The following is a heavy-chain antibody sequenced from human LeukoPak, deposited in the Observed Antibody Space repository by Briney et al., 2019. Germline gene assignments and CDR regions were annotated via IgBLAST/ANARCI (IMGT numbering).Heavy chain of an antibody. CDR3: AGATSSSWFDY. D-gene: IGHD6-13*01. CDR2: IYYSGST. Sequence: SETLSLTCSVSGGSISSYYWSWIRQPPGKGLEWIGSIYYSGSTNYSPPLKSRVTISVDTSKNQFSLKLSSVTAADTAVYYCAGATSSSWFDYWGQGTPVTVSS. J-gene: IGHJ4*02. V-gene: IGHV4-59*01. CDR1: GGSISSYY.